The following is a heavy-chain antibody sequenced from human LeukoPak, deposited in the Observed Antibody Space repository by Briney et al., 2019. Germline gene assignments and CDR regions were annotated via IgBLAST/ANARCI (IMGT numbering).Heavy chain of an antibody. CDR1: GFTVSSNY. CDR3: ARVGDCGRASCYAIDY. CDR2: IYSGGST. Sequence: GGSLTLSCAASGFTVSSNYMSWVRQAPGRGLEWVSIIYSGGSTYYTDSGRGRFIISRDISKNTLYLQMNSLRAEDTAVYYCARVGDCGRASCYAIDYWGQGTLVTVSS. V-gene: IGHV3-66*01. D-gene: IGHD2-2*01. J-gene: IGHJ4*02.